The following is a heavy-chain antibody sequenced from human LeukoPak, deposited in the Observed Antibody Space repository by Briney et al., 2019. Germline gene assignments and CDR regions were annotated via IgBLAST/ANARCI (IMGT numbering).Heavy chain of an antibody. CDR1: GYTFTSYG. V-gene: IGHV1-18*01. J-gene: IGHJ3*02. CDR2: ISAYNGNT. CDR3: ARDQIPYCGGDCYSSAFDI. D-gene: IGHD2-21*02. Sequence: ASVNVSCKASGYTFTSYGISWVRQAPGQGLEWMGWISAYNGNTNNAQKLQGRVTMTTDTSTSTAYMELRSLRSDDTAVYYCARDQIPYCGGDCYSSAFDIWGQGTMVTVSS.